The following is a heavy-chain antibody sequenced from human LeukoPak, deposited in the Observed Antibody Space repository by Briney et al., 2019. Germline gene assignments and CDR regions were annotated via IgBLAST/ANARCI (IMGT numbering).Heavy chain of an antibody. CDR1: GFTFSNYW. CDR2: IKQDGSET. V-gene: IGHV3-7*01. D-gene: IGHD1-26*01. CDR3: ARAGSWATTWYQ. J-gene: IGHJ4*02. Sequence: GGSLRLSCAASGFTFSNYWMSWVRQAPGKGLEWVANIKQDGSETHYVDSVMGRFTISRDNAKNSLYLQMNSLRAEDTALYYCARAGSWATTWYQWGQGTLVTVSS.